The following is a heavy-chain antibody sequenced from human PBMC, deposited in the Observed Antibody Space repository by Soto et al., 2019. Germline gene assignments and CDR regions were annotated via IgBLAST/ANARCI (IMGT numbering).Heavy chain of an antibody. V-gene: IGHV4-34*01. CDR1: GGSFSGYY. J-gene: IGHJ4*02. D-gene: IGHD2-15*01. Sequence: QVQLQQWGAGLLKPSETLSLTCAVYGGSFSGYYWSWIRQPPGKGLEWIGEINHSGSTNYNPSLKSRVTISVDTSKNQFSLKLSSVTAADTAVYYCASFKINCSGGSCYPNWGQGTLVTVSS. CDR2: INHSGST. CDR3: ASFKINCSGGSCYPN.